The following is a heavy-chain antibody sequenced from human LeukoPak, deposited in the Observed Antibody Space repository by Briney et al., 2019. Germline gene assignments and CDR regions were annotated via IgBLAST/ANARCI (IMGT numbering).Heavy chain of an antibody. D-gene: IGHD3-22*01. CDR1: GFTFNNYA. Sequence: GSLRLSCSASGFTFNNYALTWVRQTPGKGLECVSAISGDGVSPYYADSVRGRFTISRDNSKNTLYLQMNSLRAEDTAVYYCAKGGDGYYDSSGRLDYWGQGTLVTVSS. CDR3: AKGGDGYYDSSGRLDY. CDR2: ISGDGVSP. J-gene: IGHJ4*02. V-gene: IGHV3-23*01.